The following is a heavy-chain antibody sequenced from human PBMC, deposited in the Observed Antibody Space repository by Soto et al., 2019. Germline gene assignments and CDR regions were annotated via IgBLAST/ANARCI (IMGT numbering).Heavy chain of an antibody. CDR1: GGSISTYY. V-gene: IGHV4-4*07. Sequence: QVQLQESGPGLVKPSETLSLTCTVSGGSISTYYWSWIRRPAGKGLEWIGRIYSSGDTYYHPSLESRVTMSVDTSNNQFSLKLSSVTAADTAVYYCARDAYYYDTRGYYLVDYWGQGILVTVSS. CDR2: IYSSGDT. CDR3: ARDAYYYDTRGYYLVDY. J-gene: IGHJ4*02. D-gene: IGHD3-22*01.